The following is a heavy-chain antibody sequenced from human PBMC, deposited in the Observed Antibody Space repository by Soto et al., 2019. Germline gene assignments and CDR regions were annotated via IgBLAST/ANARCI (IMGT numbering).Heavy chain of an antibody. D-gene: IGHD3-22*01. CDR2: ISGTSAYT. Sequence: PGGSLRLSCAASGFTFTDYYMSWIRQAPGKGLEWLAYISGTSAYTNYADTVKGRFTISRDNARNALFLQMDSLRAEDTAVYYCAMNYYDTLNYHFFDHWGQGALVTVSS. V-gene: IGHV3-11*06. J-gene: IGHJ4*02. CDR1: GFTFTDYY. CDR3: AMNYYDTLNYHFFDH.